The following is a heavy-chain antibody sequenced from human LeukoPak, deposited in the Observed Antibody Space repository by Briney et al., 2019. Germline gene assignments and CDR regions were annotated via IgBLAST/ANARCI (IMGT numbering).Heavy chain of an antibody. CDR2: MNPKSGNT. CDR3: GRAITIFDYYYMDV. V-gene: IGHV1-8*01. Sequence: ASVKVSCKASGDTFTTYDINWVRPAPGQGLEWMGWMNPKSGNTVYAQKFQGRVIMTRDTSKSTAYMELSSLRSEDTAVYYCGRAITIFDYYYMDVWGKGSTVTVSS. J-gene: IGHJ6*03. CDR1: GDTFTTYD. D-gene: IGHD3-3*01.